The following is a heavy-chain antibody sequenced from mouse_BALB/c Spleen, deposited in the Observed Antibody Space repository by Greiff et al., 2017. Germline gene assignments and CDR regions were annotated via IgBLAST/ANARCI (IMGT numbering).Heavy chain of an antibody. J-gene: IGHJ4*01. V-gene: IGHV14-3*02. D-gene: IGHD2-4*01. CDR1: GFNIKDTY. Sequence: EVQLVESGAELVKPGASVKLSCTASGFNIKDTYMHWVKQRPEQGLEWIGRIDPANGNTKYDPKFQGKATITADTSSNTAYLQLSSLTSEDTAVYYCARRDYYYAMDYWGQGTSVTVSS. CDR3: ARRDYYYAMDY. CDR2: IDPANGNT.